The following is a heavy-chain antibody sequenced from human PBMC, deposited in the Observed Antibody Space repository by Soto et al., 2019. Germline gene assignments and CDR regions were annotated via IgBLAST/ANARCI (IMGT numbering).Heavy chain of an antibody. CDR1: GYTFTGYY. V-gene: IGHV1-2*04. Sequence: GASVKVSCKASGYTFTGYYMHWVRQAPGQGLEWMGWINPNSGGTNYAQKFQGWVTMTRDTSISTAYMELSRLRSDDTAVYYCARDLSRREIIAESFAYYYGMDVWG. CDR2: INPNSGGT. CDR3: ARDLSRREIIAESFAYYYGMDV. J-gene: IGHJ6*02. D-gene: IGHD6-13*01.